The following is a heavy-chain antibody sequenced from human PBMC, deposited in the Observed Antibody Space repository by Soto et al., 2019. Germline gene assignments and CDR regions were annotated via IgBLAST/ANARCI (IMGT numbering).Heavy chain of an antibody. Sequence: EVQLVESGGGLVQPGGSLKLSCAASGFTFSGSAMHWVRQASGKGLEWVGRIRSKANSYATAYAASVKGRFTISRDDSKNTAYLQMTSLKTEDTAVYYCTRRLGHHYGIDYWGQGTLVTVAS. CDR3: TRRLGHHYGIDY. D-gene: IGHD4-17*01. J-gene: IGHJ4*02. CDR1: GFTFSGSA. V-gene: IGHV3-73*02. CDR2: IRSKANSYAT.